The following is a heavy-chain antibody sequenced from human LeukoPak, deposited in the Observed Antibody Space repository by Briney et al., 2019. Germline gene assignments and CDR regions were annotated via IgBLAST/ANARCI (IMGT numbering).Heavy chain of an antibody. V-gene: IGHV1-69*04. Sequence: SVKVSCKASGGTFSSYAISWVRQAPGQGLEWMGRIIPILGIANYAQKFQGRVTITADKSTSTAYMELSSLRSEDTAVYYCARGRWLPGAFDIWGQGTMVTVSS. D-gene: IGHD5-24*01. CDR3: ARGRWLPGAFDI. J-gene: IGHJ3*02. CDR1: GGTFSSYA. CDR2: IIPILGIA.